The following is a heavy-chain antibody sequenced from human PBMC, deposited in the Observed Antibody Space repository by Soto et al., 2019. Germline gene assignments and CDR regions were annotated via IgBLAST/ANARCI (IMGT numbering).Heavy chain of an antibody. CDR3: VRDQKYFRVNGNWFDC. CDR2: VSGNNGAS. CDR1: GYASADFG. D-gene: IGHD2-2*01. J-gene: IGHJ5*01. Sequence: ASVKVSCKASGYASADFGISWVRQAPGQGLEWMGWVSGNNGASNPAPKVQGRITMTLDTSTGVSYMALRSLRSDDKAIYYCVRDQKYFRVNGNWFDCWGRGTLGAVSS. V-gene: IGHV1-18*04.